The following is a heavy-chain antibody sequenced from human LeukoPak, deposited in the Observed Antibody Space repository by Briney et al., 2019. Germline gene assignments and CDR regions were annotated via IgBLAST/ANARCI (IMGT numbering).Heavy chain of an antibody. V-gene: IGHV4-39*01. CDR2: IYYSGST. Sequence: SETLSLTCTVSGGSISSSSYYWGWIRQPPGKGLEWIGSIYYSGSTYYNPSLKSRVTISVDTSKNQFSLKLSSVTAADTAVYYCARHLPVGYDSSGYYDMDGAFDIWGQGTMVTVSS. CDR1: GGSISSSSYY. D-gene: IGHD3-22*01. CDR3: ARHLPVGYDSSGYYDMDGAFDI. J-gene: IGHJ3*02.